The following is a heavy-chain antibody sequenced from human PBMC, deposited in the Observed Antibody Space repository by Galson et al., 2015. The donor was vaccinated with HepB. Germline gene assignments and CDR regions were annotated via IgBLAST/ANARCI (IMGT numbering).Heavy chain of an antibody. CDR1: GFTFSSYW. V-gene: IGHV3-74*01. J-gene: IGHJ4*02. D-gene: IGHD3-22*01. CDR2: INSDGSST. CDR3: ARAGVYYYDSSGYYN. Sequence: SLRLSCAASGFTFSSYWMHWVRQAPGKGLVWVSRINSDGSSTSYADSVKGRFTISRDNAKNTLYLQMNSLRAEDTAVYYCARAGVYYYDSSGYYNWGQGTLVTVSS.